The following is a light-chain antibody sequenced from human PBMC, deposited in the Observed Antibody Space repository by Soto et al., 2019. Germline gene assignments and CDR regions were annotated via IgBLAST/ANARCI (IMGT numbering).Light chain of an antibody. V-gene: IGLV1-47*01. CDR1: SSDIGGY. CDR2: RNN. Sequence: QSALTQPASVSGSPGQSITISCTGTSSDIGGYVSWYQQHPGKAPKLIIYRNNQRPSGVPDRFSGSKSGTSASLAISGLPSEDEADYYCAAWDDSLSGWVFGGGTKLTVL. CDR3: AAWDDSLSGWV. J-gene: IGLJ3*02.